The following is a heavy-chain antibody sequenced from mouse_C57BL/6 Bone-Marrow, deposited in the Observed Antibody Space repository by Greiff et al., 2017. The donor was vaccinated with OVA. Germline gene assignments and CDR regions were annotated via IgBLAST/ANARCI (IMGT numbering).Heavy chain of an antibody. Sequence: VMLVESGPGLVQPSQSLSITCTVSGFSLTSYGVHWVRQSPGKGLEWLGVIWRGGSTDYNAAFMSRLSITKDNSKSQVFFKMNSLQADDTAIYYCAKKLPTVVVPYAMDYWGQGTSVTVSS. CDR3: AKKLPTVVVPYAMDY. D-gene: IGHD1-1*01. CDR1: GFSLTSYG. J-gene: IGHJ4*01. CDR2: IWRGGST. V-gene: IGHV2-5*01.